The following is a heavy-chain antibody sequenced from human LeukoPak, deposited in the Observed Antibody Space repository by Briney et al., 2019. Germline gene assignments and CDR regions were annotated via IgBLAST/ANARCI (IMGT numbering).Heavy chain of an antibody. J-gene: IGHJ4*02. D-gene: IGHD2-15*01. CDR3: ARGYCSGNSCRLFDY. CDR1: GFTFDDYG. CDR2: VTWNAGST. V-gene: IGHV3-20*04. Sequence: GGSLRLSCAASGFTFDDYGMAWVRQPPGKGLEWVSGVTWNAGSTGYADSVKGRFTISRDNAKSSLYLQMNSLRAEDSALYYCARGYCSGNSCRLFDYWGQGTLVTVSS.